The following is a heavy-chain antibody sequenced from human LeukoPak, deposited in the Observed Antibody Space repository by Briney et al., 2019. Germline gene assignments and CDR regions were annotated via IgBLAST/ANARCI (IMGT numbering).Heavy chain of an antibody. J-gene: IGHJ4*02. Sequence: GGSLRLSCAASGFTFSSYGMSWVRQAPGKGLEWVSAISGSGGSTYYADSVKGRFTISRDNSKNTLYLQMNSLRAEDTAVYYCAKDCCSIRNQYYFDYWGQGTLVTVSS. CDR1: GFTFSSYG. CDR2: ISGSGGST. V-gene: IGHV3-23*01. CDR3: AKDCCSIRNQYYFDY. D-gene: IGHD1-14*01.